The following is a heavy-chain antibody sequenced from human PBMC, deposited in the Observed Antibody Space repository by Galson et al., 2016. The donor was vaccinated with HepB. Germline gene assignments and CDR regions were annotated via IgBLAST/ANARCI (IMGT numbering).Heavy chain of an antibody. Sequence: SETLSLTCNVSGDSISNSGYYWGWIRQSPGKGLEWIGSINYSGSTYHNPSLKSRVSISVDTSKNQFSLKLNSVTAADTAEYYCASHLRGRGGRRFDYWGQGTLVAVSS. CDR2: INYSGST. V-gene: IGHV4-39*01. J-gene: IGHJ4*02. CDR3: ASHLRGRGGRRFDY. D-gene: IGHD1-26*01. CDR1: GDSISNSGYY.